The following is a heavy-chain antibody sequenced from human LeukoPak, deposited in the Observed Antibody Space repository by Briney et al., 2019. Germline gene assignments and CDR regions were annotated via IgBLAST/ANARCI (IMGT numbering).Heavy chain of an antibody. CDR1: GFTFSSYA. D-gene: IGHD3-22*01. J-gene: IGHJ4*02. V-gene: IGHV3-23*01. Sequence: QPGGPLRLSCAASGFTFSSYAMSWVRQAPGKGLEWVSAISGSGGSIYYADSVKGRFTISRDNSKNTLYLQMNSLRAEDTAVYYCAKTVVSHYYDTSGYFDYWGQGTLVTVSS. CDR3: AKTVVSHYYDTSGYFDY. CDR2: ISGSGGSI.